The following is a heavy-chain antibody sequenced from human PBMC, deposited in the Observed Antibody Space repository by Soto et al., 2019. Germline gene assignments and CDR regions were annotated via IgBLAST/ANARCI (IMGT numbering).Heavy chain of an antibody. D-gene: IGHD1-26*01. CDR1: GFTFSDYG. V-gene: IGHV3-23*01. J-gene: IGHJ5*02. CDR3: AKDYLRWAQS. Sequence: LRLSCAASGFTFSDYGMSWVRQAPGKGLEWVSAISGSGSTFYADSVKGRFTISRDNSKNTLYLQMNSLRVEDTAVYYCAKDYLRWAQSWGQGTLVTVSS. CDR2: ISGSGST.